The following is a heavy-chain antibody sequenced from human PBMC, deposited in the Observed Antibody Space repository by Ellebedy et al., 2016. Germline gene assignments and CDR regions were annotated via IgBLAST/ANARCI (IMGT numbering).Heavy chain of an antibody. CDR1: GGSISSYY. CDR2: IYYSGST. J-gene: IGHJ6*03. V-gene: IGHV4-59*13. CDR3: ARDIHTMVTTNHYYYMDV. D-gene: IGHD4-17*01. Sequence: GSLRLXXTVSGGSISSYYWSWIRQPPGKGLEWIGYIYYSGSTNYNPSLKSRVTISVDTSKNQFSLKLSSVTAADTAVYYCARDIHTMVTTNHYYYMDVWGKGTTVTVSS.